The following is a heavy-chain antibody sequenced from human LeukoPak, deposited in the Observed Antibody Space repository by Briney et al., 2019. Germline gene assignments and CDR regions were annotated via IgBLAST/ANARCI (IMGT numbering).Heavy chain of an antibody. Sequence: GGSLRLSCAASGFTFSSYTMNWVRQAPGKGLEWFSYISSGETIYYADSVKGRFTISRDNAKNSLYLQMNSLRDEDTAVYYCAKDPLGYCVGGSCYADYWGQGTLVTVSS. CDR1: GFTFSSYT. J-gene: IGHJ4*02. CDR2: ISSGETI. V-gene: IGHV3-48*02. D-gene: IGHD2-15*01. CDR3: AKDPLGYCVGGSCYADY.